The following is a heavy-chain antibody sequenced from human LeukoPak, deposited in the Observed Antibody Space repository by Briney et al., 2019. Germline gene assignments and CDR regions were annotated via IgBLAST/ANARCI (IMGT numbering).Heavy chain of an antibody. D-gene: IGHD2-21*01. CDR1: GGSISSGGYS. V-gene: IGHV4-30-2*01. CDR3: ARRIVVKNWFDP. Sequence: SETLSLTCAVSGGSISSGGYSWSWIRQPPGKGLEWIGYIYHSGSTYYNPSLKSRVTISVDRSKNQLSLKLSSVTAADTAVYYCARRIVVKNWFDPWGQGTLVTVSS. J-gene: IGHJ5*02. CDR2: IYHSGST.